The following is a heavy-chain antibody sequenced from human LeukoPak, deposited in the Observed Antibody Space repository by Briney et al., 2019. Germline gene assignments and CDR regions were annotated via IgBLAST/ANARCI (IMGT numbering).Heavy chain of an antibody. Sequence: ASVKVSCKASGYTITNNYMHWVRQAPGQGLEWMGVINPSGTGTSYALKFQGRVTMTRDTSTSTVYMELSSLRSEDTAVYYCARGPSITMVRGGQWYYYMDVWGKGTTVTISS. CDR3: ARGPSITMVRGGQWYYYMDV. CDR2: INPSGTGT. CDR1: GYTITNNY. V-gene: IGHV1-46*01. D-gene: IGHD3-10*01. J-gene: IGHJ6*03.